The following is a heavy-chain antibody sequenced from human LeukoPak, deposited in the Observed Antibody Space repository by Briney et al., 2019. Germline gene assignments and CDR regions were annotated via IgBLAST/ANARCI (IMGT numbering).Heavy chain of an antibody. V-gene: IGHV4-34*01. J-gene: IGHJ4*02. Sequence: PAETLSLTCAAYGGSFSGYYWSWIRQPPGKGLEWIGEINHSGSTNYYPSLKSRVTISVDTSKNQFSLKLSTVTAADTAVYYCARGYSNWDYWGQGTLVTVSS. D-gene: IGHD4-11*01. CDR3: ARGYSNWDY. CDR1: GGSFSGYY. CDR2: INHSGST.